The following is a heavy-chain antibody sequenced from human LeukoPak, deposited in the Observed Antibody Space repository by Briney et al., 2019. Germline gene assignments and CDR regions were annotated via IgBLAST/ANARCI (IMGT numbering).Heavy chain of an antibody. V-gene: IGHV6-1*01. CDR1: GYSVSSSRDA. CDR3: ARGRNNAFDI. D-gene: IGHD1/OR15-1a*01. CDR2: TYYRSN. J-gene: IGHJ3*02. Sequence: SQTLSLTCAISGYSVSSSRDAWNWIRQSPSRGLEWLGRTYYRSNDYAVSVKTRMTINVGTSKNQVSLQLSSVTPEDTAVYYCARGRNNAFDIWGQGTMVTVS.